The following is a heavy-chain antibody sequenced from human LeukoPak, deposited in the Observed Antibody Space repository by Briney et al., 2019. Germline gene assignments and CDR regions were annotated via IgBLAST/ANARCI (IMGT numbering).Heavy chain of an antibody. CDR3: ASYSYYYDSSGYFDY. CDR1: GGSISSYY. CDR2: IYYSGST. Sequence: PSETLSLTCTVSGGSISSYYWSWIRQPPGKGLDWIGYIYYSGSTNYHPSLKSRVTISVDTSKNQFSLKLSSVTAADTAVYYCASYSYYYDSSGYFDYWGQGTLVTVSS. J-gene: IGHJ4*02. V-gene: IGHV4-59*01. D-gene: IGHD3-22*01.